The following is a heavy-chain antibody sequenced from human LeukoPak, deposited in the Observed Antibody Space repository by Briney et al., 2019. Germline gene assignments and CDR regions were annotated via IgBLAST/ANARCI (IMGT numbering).Heavy chain of an antibody. D-gene: IGHD6-19*01. J-gene: IGHJ4*02. V-gene: IGHV3-9*01. CDR2: ISRNGGSI. CDR1: GLTFDDYA. CDR3: AKDNNARIAVTVNRGTDY. Sequence: PGGSLRLSCAASGLTFDDYAMHWVRQAPGKGPEWVSSISRNGGSIGYADSVKGRFTISRDNAKNSLYLQMNSLRTEDTAFYYCAKDNNARIAVTVNRGTDYWGQGTLVTVSS.